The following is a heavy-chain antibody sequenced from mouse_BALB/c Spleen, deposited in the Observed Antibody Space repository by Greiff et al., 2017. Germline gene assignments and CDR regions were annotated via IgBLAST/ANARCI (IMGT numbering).Heavy chain of an antibody. V-gene: IGHV5-17*02. Sequence: EVQGVESGGGLVQPGGSRKLSCAASGFTFSSFGMHWVRQAPEKGLEWVAYISSGSSTIYYADTVKGRFTISRDNPKNTLFLQMTSLRSEDTAVYYCARSHYCSYFDYWGQGTTLTVSS. CDR3: ARSHYCSYFDY. D-gene: IGHD1-2*01. J-gene: IGHJ2*01. CDR2: ISSGSSTI. CDR1: GFTFSSFG.